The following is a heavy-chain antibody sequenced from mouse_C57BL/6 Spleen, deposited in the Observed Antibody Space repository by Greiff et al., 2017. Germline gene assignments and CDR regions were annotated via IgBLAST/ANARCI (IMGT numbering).Heavy chain of an antibody. V-gene: IGHV1-82*01. J-gene: IGHJ1*03. Sequence: QVQLQQSGPELVKPGASVKLSCKASGYAFTSSWMNWVKQRPGKGLEWIGRIYPGDGDTNYNGKFKGKATLTADKSSSTAYMHLSSLTSEDSAVYACANYYVKSYWYCGGWGTGTTVTV. CDR1: GYAFTSSW. CDR2: IYPGDGDT. D-gene: IGHD1-1*01. CDR3: ANYYVKSYWYCGG.